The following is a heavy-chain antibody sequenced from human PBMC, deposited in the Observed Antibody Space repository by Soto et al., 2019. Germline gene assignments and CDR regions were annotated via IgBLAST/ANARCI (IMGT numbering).Heavy chain of an antibody. V-gene: IGHV3-30-3*01. CDR2: ISYDGSNK. J-gene: IGHJ5*02. D-gene: IGHD2-21*02. CDR1: GFTFSSYA. Sequence: GGSLRLSCAASGFTFSSYAMHWVRQAPGKGLEWVAVISYDGSNKYYADSVKGRFTISRDNSKDTLYLQMNSLRAEDTAVYYCARGAIVVVTATDSGWFDPWGQGTLVTVSS. CDR3: ARGAIVVVTATDSGWFDP.